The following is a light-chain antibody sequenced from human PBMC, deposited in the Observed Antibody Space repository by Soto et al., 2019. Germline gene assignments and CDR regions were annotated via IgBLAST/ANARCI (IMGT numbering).Light chain of an antibody. CDR3: QQANSYPWT. Sequence: IQMTHSPSSVSASVLYSVTMTCLASQGVSDWVAWYQQKPGEAPKLLIYGSSSLLSGVPSRFSGTRSGTDFTLTISSLQPEDFATYYCQQANSYPWTFGQGTKVDIK. V-gene: IGKV1-12*01. CDR2: GSS. CDR1: QGVSDW. J-gene: IGKJ1*01.